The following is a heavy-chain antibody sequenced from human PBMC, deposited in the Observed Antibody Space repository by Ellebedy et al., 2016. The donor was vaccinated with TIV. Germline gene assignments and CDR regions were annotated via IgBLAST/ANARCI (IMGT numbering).Heavy chain of an antibody. Sequence: GESLKISCAAPGFTLSSYGMHWVRPAPGKGLEWVALISYDGSNEVYADSVKGRFTISRDNSKNTLSLQLNSLRADDTAVYYCARGMTNHYFDYWGQGTLVTVSS. V-gene: IGHV3-30*03. J-gene: IGHJ4*02. D-gene: IGHD4-11*01. CDR3: ARGMTNHYFDY. CDR2: ISYDGSNE. CDR1: GFTLSSYG.